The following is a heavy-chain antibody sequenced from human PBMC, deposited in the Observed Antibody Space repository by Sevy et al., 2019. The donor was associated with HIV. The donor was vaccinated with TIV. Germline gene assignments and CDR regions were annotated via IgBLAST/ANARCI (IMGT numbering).Heavy chain of an antibody. CDR2: IWYDGSNK. Sequence: GGSLRLSCVASGFTFSTYGMHWVRQAPGKGMEWVAVIWYDGSNKEYVDSVKGRFTISRDNSKDTLYLQMNSLRAEDTAVYYCARDGGRITMVQGVLAYYHGMDVWGQGTTVTVSS. CDR1: GFTFSTYG. J-gene: IGHJ6*02. CDR3: ARDGGRITMVQGVLAYYHGMDV. V-gene: IGHV3-33*01. D-gene: IGHD3-10*01.